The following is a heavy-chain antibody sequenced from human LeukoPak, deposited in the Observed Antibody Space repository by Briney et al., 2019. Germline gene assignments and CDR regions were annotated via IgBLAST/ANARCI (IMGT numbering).Heavy chain of an antibody. Sequence: GGSLRLSCAASGFTFSNYWMSWVRQAPGKGLEWVANIKEDGSEKYYVDSVKGRLTISRDNAKNSLYLQMNSLRAEDTAVYYCAPLRELSFDYWGQGTLVTVSS. CDR3: APLRELSFDY. D-gene: IGHD1-26*01. CDR1: GFTFSNYW. J-gene: IGHJ4*02. CDR2: IKEDGSEK. V-gene: IGHV3-7*01.